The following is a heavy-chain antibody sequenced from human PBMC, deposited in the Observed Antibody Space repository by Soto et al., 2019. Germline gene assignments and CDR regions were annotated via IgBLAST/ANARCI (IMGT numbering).Heavy chain of an antibody. CDR2: IYYSGNS. Sequence: SETLSLTCPVSAGAISSSSYYWAWIRQPPGKGLESIGRIYYSGNSYYNPSLKKRVTISVDTSKNQFSLNLSTLTGADTAVYYREGQGRWLQFCHAFDISGQGPLVTVSS. CDR3: EGQGRWLQFCHAFDI. D-gene: IGHD5-12*01. CDR1: AGAISSSSYY. J-gene: IGHJ3*02. V-gene: IGHV4-39*01.